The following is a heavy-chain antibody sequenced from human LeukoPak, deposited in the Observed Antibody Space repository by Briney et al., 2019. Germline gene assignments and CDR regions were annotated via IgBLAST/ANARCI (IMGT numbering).Heavy chain of an antibody. Sequence: GGSLRLSCAASGFTLSSYAMTWVRQAPGKGLEWVSGIIGSGGSTYYADSVKGRFTISRDNSKNTLYLQMNSLRAEDTAVYYCAKQLGYSAYDPIDYWGQGTLVTVSS. CDR2: IIGSGGST. CDR1: GFTLSSYA. D-gene: IGHD5-12*01. CDR3: AKQLGYSAYDPIDY. V-gene: IGHV3-23*01. J-gene: IGHJ4*02.